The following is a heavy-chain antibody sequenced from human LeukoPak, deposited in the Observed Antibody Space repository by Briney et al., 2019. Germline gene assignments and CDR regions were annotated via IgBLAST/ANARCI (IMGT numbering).Heavy chain of an antibody. CDR1: GFSLSTSGVG. Sequence: GPTLVKPTQALTLTCTFSGFSLSTSGVGVGWIRQPPGKGREWHALTYWDDDKRSSPSLKSRLTITKDTSKNQVVLKKSNTDPVDTGTYYCAHLKSSGWHRGMFDFWGRETLVTASS. D-gene: IGHD6-19*01. CDR2: TYWDDDK. CDR3: AHLKSSGWHRGMFDF. J-gene: IGHJ4*02. V-gene: IGHV2-5*02.